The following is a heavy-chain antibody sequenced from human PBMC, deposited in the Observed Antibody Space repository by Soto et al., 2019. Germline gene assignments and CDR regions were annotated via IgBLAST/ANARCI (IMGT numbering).Heavy chain of an antibody. J-gene: IGHJ5*02. CDR2: IYYSGSA. Sequence: SETLSLTCSVSGASISRGAYYWSWIRQHPGKGLEWIGNIYYSGSAYYNPSLKSRVTISVDTSQNQFSLKLSSVTAADTAVYYCARGVLANWGPENWFDPWGQGTLVTVS. CDR3: ARGVLANWGPENWFDP. CDR1: GASISRGAYY. V-gene: IGHV4-31*03. D-gene: IGHD7-27*01.